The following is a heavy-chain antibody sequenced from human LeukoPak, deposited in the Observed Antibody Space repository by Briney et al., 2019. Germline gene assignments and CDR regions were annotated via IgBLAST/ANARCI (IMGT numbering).Heavy chain of an antibody. CDR1: GFTVSSNY. CDR3: AKSGSSFYSFDY. CDR2: IRYDGSNK. D-gene: IGHD1-26*01. Sequence: GGSLRLSCAASGFTVSSNYMSWVRQAPGKGLEWVAFIRYDGSNKYYADSVKGRFTISRDNSKNTLYLQMNSLRAEDTAVYYCAKSGSSFYSFDYWGQGTLVTVSS. V-gene: IGHV3-30*02. J-gene: IGHJ4*02.